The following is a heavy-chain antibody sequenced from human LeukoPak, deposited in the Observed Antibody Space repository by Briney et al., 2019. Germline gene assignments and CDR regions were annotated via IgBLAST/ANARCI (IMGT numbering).Heavy chain of an antibody. CDR2: ISYDGSNK. J-gene: IGHJ5*02. Sequence: PGRSLRLSCAASGFTFSSYGMHWVRQAPGKGLEWVAVISYDGSNKYYADSVKGRFTISRDNSKNTLYLQMNSLRAEDTAVYYCAKLRAPHYDYVWGSYHPQNWFDPWGQGTLVTASS. V-gene: IGHV3-30*18. D-gene: IGHD3-16*02. CDR1: GFTFSSYG. CDR3: AKLRAPHYDYVWGSYHPQNWFDP.